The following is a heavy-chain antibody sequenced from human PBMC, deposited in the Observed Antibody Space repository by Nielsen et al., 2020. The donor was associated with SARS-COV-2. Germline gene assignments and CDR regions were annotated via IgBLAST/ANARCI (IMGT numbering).Heavy chain of an antibody. CDR3: ASQTTDMAGAFDI. CDR2: IYYSGST. J-gene: IGHJ3*02. Sequence: WIRQPPGKGPEWIGYIYYSGSTYYNPSLKSRVTISVDTSKNQFSLKLSSVTAADTAVYYCASQTTDMAGAFDIWGQGTMVTVSS. D-gene: IGHD1-7*01. V-gene: IGHV4-31*02.